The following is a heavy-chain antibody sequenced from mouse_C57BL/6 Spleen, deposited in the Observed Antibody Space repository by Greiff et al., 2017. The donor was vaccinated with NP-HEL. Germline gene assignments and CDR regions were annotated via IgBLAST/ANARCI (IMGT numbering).Heavy chain of an antibody. CDR3: AREYDSPDY. J-gene: IGHJ2*01. CDR1: GYTFTSYW. V-gene: IGHV1-55*01. D-gene: IGHD2-4*01. Sequence: VQLQQPGAELVKPGASVTMSCKASGYTFTSYWLTWVKQRPGQGLEWIGDIYPGSGSTNYIEKFKSKATLTVDTSSSTAYMQLSSLTSEDSAVYDCAREYDSPDYWGQGTTLTVSS. CDR2: IYPGSGST.